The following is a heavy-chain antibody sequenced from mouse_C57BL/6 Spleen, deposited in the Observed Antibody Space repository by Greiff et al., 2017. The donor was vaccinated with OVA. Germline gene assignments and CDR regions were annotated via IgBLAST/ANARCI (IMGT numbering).Heavy chain of an antibody. D-gene: IGHD2-3*01. Sequence: VQLVESGPGLVAPSQSLSITCTVSGFSLTSYAISWVRQPPGKGLEWLGVIWTGGGTNYNSALKSRLSISKDNSKSQVFLKMNSLQTDDTARYYCARRSLYDGFYAMDYWGQGTSVTVSS. J-gene: IGHJ4*01. CDR2: IWTGGGT. CDR1: GFSLTSYA. CDR3: ARRSLYDGFYAMDY. V-gene: IGHV2-9-1*01.